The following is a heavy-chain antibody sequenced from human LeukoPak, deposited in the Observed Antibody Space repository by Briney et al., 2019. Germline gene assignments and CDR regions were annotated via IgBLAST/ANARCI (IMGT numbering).Heavy chain of an antibody. D-gene: IGHD3-16*01. CDR3: ARVRGGRSWYYYGMDV. CDR2: ILYDGDNE. CDR1: GFPFSKFA. J-gene: IGHJ6*02. V-gene: IGHV3-30-3*01. Sequence: GGALHLSCSASGFPFSKFAMDWVRPAPGKGLEGGAVILYDGDNEYYADSVKGQFTISRDNSKDRLYLQMNSLRPEDTAMYYCARVRGGRSWYYYGMDVWGRGTTVTVSS.